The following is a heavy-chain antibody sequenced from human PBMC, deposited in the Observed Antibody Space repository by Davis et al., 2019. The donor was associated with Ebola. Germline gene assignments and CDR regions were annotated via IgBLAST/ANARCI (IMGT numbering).Heavy chain of an antibody. CDR1: GFTFRDYY. CDR2: ISGGENTI. J-gene: IGHJ4*02. D-gene: IGHD6-19*01. Sequence: GESLKISCAASGFTFRDYYMSWIRQAPGRGLEWVSYISGGENTIYYADSVKGRFTVSRDNAKNSLSLQMNSLRVDDTAVYYCARVALGYSSGWHGDHWGQGVLVTVS. CDR3: ARVALGYSSGWHGDH. V-gene: IGHV3-11*01.